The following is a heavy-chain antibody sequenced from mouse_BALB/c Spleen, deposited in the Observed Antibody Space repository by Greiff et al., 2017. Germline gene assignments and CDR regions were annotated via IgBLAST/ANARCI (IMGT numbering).Heavy chain of an antibody. V-gene: IGHV2-9-2*01. J-gene: IGHJ2*01. CDR3: VRDGGSKDY. D-gene: IGHD2-5*01. Sequence: QVQLKESGPGLVAPSQSLSITCTVSGFSLTSYDISWIRQPPGKGLEWLGVIWTGGGTNYNSAFMSRLSISKDNSKSQVFLKMNSLQTDDTAIYYCVRDGGSKDYWGQGTTLTVSS. CDR2: IWTGGGT. CDR1: GFSLTSYD.